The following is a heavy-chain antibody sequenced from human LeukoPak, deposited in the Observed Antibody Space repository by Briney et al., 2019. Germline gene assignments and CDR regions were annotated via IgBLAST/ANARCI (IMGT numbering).Heavy chain of an antibody. D-gene: IGHD3-22*01. CDR1: GFTFSSYA. V-gene: IGHV3-30*04. CDR3: ARGGTTYYYDSSPRA. Sequence: PGRSLRLSCAASGFTFSSYAMHWVRQAPGKGLEWVAVISYDGSNKYYADSVKGRFTISRDNSKNTLYPQMNSLRAEDTAVYYCARGGTTYYYDSSPRAWGQGTLVTVSS. J-gene: IGHJ5*02. CDR2: ISYDGSNK.